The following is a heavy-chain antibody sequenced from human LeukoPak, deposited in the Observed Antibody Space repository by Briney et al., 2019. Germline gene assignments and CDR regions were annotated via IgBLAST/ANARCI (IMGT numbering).Heavy chain of an antibody. D-gene: IGHD3-22*01. CDR2: INHSGST. Sequence: SETLSLTCAVYGGSFSGYYWSWIRQPPGKGLEWIGEINHSGSTNYNPSLKSRVTISVDTSKNQFSLKLSSVTAADTAVYYCARRFHYYDSSGYLGWDYYYYMDVWGKGTTVTVSS. V-gene: IGHV4-34*01. CDR3: ARRFHYYDSSGYLGWDYYYYMDV. CDR1: GGSFSGYY. J-gene: IGHJ6*03.